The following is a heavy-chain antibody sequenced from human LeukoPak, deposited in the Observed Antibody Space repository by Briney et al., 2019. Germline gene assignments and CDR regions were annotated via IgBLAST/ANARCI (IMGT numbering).Heavy chain of an antibody. V-gene: IGHV4-61*02. CDR3: PRGGPGYDSSGLNWFDP. J-gene: IGHJ5*02. CDR1: GGSISSGSYY. Sequence: PSETLSLTCTVSGGSISSGSYYWSWIRQPAGKGLEWIGRIYTSGSTNYNPSLKSRVTISVDTSKNQFSLKLSSVTAADTAVYYCPRGGPGYDSSGLNWFDPWGQGTLVTVSS. D-gene: IGHD3-22*01. CDR2: IYTSGST.